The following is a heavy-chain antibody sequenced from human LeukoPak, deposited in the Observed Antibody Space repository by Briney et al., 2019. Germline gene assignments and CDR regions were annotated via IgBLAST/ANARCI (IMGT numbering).Heavy chain of an antibody. CDR1: GGTFNRYG. D-gene: IGHD1-26*01. CDR2: IIPILNIT. V-gene: IGHV1-69*04. Sequence: ASVKVSCKASGGTFNRYGITWVRQAPGQGLEWMGRIIPILNITNYAQKFQGRVTITADKSTSTAYTELSSLRSGDTAVYYCARDSSGSSPNFAYWGQGTLVTVSS. CDR3: ARDSSGSSPNFAY. J-gene: IGHJ4*02.